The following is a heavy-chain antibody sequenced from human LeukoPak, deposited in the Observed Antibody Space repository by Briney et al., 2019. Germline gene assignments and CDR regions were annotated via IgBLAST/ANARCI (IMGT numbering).Heavy chain of an antibody. Sequence: GGSLRLSCAASGLTFIHAWMSWVRQAPGKGLEWVGRIRNKADGGTTDYAAPVKGRFTISRDDSKNTLYLQMNSLQSEDTAVYYCTTTQPFSIAVAGTRLDYWGQGTLVTVSS. CDR1: GLTFIHAW. J-gene: IGHJ4*02. CDR2: IRNKADGGTT. D-gene: IGHD6-19*01. CDR3: TTTQPFSIAVAGTRLDY. V-gene: IGHV3-15*01.